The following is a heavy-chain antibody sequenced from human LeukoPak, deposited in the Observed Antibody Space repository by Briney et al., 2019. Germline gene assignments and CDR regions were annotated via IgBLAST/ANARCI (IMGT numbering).Heavy chain of an antibody. Sequence: SETLSLTCAVSGGSISSGGYSWSWIRQPPGKGLEWIGYIYYSGSTYYNPSLKSRVTISVDTSKNQFSLKLSSVTAADTAVYYCARLGRRWYSSSWYFDYWGQGTLVTVSS. J-gene: IGHJ4*02. D-gene: IGHD6-13*01. V-gene: IGHV4-30-4*07. CDR3: ARLGRRWYSSSWYFDY. CDR2: IYYSGST. CDR1: GGSISSGGYS.